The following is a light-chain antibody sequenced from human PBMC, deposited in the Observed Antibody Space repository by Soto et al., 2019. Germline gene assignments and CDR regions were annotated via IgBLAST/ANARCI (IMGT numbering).Light chain of an antibody. V-gene: IGLV1-47*02. CDR2: SNN. J-gene: IGLJ1*01. CDR1: VINIRSNY. CDR3: AAWDDSLRASYV. Sequence: QSVMTQPPSASGTPGQRVTISCSGRVINIRSNYLYSYHLLLGTAPKLLIYSNNQRPPGVPVRFSGSKTGYSAPLAISVLRCEEEPVHYCAAWDDSLRASYVFGTGTK.